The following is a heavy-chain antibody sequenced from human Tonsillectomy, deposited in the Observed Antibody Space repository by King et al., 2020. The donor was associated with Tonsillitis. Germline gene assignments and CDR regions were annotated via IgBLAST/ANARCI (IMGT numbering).Heavy chain of an antibody. CDR1: GFTFSNYA. CDR3: AKGGYCSSTSCPGDY. D-gene: IGHD2-2*01. CDR2: IIGSGWSK. J-gene: IGHJ4*02. V-gene: IGHV3-23*04. Sequence: VQLVESGGGLVQPGGSLRLSCAASGFTFSNYAVNWVRQAPGEGLEWVSTIIGSGWSKYYTDFLKGRLTLSRHNSKNTLYLQMNSLSVEDTAVYYCAKGGYCSSTSCPGDYWGQGTLVTVSS.